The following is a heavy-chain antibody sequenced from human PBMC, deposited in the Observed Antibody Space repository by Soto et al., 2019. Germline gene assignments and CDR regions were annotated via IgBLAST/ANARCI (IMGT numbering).Heavy chain of an antibody. CDR3: ATYGQHLMDS. CDR1: GFTFRNFA. CDR2: IGSGGDGI. J-gene: IGHJ4*02. Sequence: EVQLLESGGGLVQPGGSLRLSCAASGFTFRNFAMKWVHQAPGKGLQWVSVIGSGGDGIHYADSVKGRFTISRDNSKNTVNLQMNSLRAEDTAVYYCATYGQHLMDSWGQGTLVTVSS. D-gene: IGHD4-17*01. V-gene: IGHV3-23*01.